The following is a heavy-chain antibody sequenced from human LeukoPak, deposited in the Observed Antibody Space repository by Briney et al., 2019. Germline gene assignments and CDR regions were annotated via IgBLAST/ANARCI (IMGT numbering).Heavy chain of an antibody. J-gene: IGHJ6*03. D-gene: IGHD4-23*01. Sequence: SVKVPCKASGGSISSYALSWVRQAPGQGLEWMGGIIPMFATANYAQKFQGRVTITADESTNTAYMELSSLGSEDTAVYYCATRWGGSIGIYYYMDVWGKGTTVTVSS. CDR2: IIPMFATA. CDR3: ATRWGGSIGIYYYMDV. CDR1: GGSISSYA. V-gene: IGHV1-69*13.